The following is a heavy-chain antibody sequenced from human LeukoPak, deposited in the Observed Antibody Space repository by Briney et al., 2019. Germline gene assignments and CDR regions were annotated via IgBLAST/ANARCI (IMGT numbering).Heavy chain of an antibody. Sequence: PGGSLRLSCAASVFTFSNHAMIWVSQAPGKGLEWVSTIGGSGSNTFYADSVKGRFTISRDNSKNTLYLQMNSLRAEDSAVYYCAKGGRFSSVWAYDYWGQGMLVTVSS. D-gene: IGHD6-19*01. CDR2: IGGSGSNT. CDR3: AKGGRFSSVWAYDY. J-gene: IGHJ4*02. CDR1: VFTFSNHA. V-gene: IGHV3-23*01.